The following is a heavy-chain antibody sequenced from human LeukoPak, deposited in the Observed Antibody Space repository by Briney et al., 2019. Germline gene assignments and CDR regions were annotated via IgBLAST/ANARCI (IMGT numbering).Heavy chain of an antibody. Sequence: TGGSLRLSCAASGFTFSSYAMSWVRQAPGKGLEWVSAISGSGGSTYYADSVKGRFTISRDNSKNTLYLQMNSLRAEYTAVYYCANLCGGDCYGAFDIWGQGTMVTVSS. CDR3: ANLCGGDCYGAFDI. CDR2: ISGSGGST. V-gene: IGHV3-23*01. D-gene: IGHD2-21*02. CDR1: GFTFSSYA. J-gene: IGHJ3*02.